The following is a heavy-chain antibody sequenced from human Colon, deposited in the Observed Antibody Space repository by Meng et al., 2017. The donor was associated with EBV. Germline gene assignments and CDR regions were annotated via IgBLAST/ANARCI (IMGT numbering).Heavy chain of an antibody. J-gene: IGHJ4*02. D-gene: IGHD2-21*02. CDR1: GYSLRSYA. CDR2: INPSTAHP. Sequence: QVALVKSGFEFKKPGASVKVSCKASGYSLRSYAVNWLRQAPGRGLEWMGWINPSTAHPTYAQDFTGRFVFSLDISVNTAYLQINSLKAEDTAIYYCVRDVPDGDISLFDSWGQGTLVTVSS. CDR3: VRDVPDGDISLFDS. V-gene: IGHV7-4-1*02.